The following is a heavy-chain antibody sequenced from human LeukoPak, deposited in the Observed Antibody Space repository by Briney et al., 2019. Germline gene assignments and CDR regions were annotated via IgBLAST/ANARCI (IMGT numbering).Heavy chain of an antibody. CDR2: INHSGST. D-gene: IGHD5-24*01. Sequence: GSLRLSCAASGFTFSDYYMSWIRQPPGKGLEWIGEINHSGSTNYNPSLKSRVTISVDTSKNQFSLKLSSVTAADTAVYYCARESMATTSVWGQGTLVTVSS. V-gene: IGHV4-34*01. CDR3: ARESMATTSV. J-gene: IGHJ4*02. CDR1: GFTFSDYY.